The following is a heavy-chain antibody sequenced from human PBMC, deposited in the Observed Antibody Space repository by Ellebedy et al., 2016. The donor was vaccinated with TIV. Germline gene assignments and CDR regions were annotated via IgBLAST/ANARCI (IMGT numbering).Heavy chain of an antibody. Sequence: ASVKVSCKASGYTFTKYYIHWVRQAPGQGLEWMGVIDPRPGTTTSAQRLQGRFTMTTDTSTATVHMELRSLTSDDTAEYYCARVQLSPIYFDFWGQGTLVTVSS. CDR3: ARVQLSPIYFDF. CDR1: GYTFTKYY. J-gene: IGHJ4*02. D-gene: IGHD3-16*02. V-gene: IGHV1-46*04. CDR2: IDPRPGTT.